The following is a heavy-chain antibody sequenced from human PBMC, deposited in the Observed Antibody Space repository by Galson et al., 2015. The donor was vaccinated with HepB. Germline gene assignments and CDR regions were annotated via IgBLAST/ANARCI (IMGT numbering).Heavy chain of an antibody. V-gene: IGHV3-30*18. CDR2: ISYDGSNK. J-gene: IGHJ4*02. CDR3: AKQTGDYGGNSGVGSDY. D-gene: IGHD4-23*01. CDR1: GFTFSSYG. Sequence: SLRLSCAASGFTFSSYGMHWVRQAPGKGLEWVAVISYDGSNKYYADSVKGRFTISRDNSKNTLYLQMNSLRAEDTAVYYCAKQTGDYGGNSGVGSDYWGQGTLVTASS.